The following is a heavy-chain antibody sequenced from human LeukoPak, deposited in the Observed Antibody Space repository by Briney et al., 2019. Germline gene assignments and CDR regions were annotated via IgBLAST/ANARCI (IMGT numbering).Heavy chain of an antibody. D-gene: IGHD3-22*01. J-gene: IGHJ6*02. CDR2: ISGSGGST. CDR1: GFPFSSYA. V-gene: IGHV3-23*01. CDR3: AKERSGSSGYYYYGMDV. Sequence: QPGGSLRLSCAASGFPFSSYAMIWVRQAPGKGLEWVSAISGSGGSTYYADSVKGRFTISRDNSKNTLYLQMNSLRAEDTAVYYCAKERSGSSGYYYYGMDVWGQGTTVTVSS.